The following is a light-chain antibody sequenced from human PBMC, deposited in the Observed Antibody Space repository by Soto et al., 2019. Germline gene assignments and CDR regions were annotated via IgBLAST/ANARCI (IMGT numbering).Light chain of an antibody. V-gene: IGKV1-39*01. CDR2: AAS. Sequence: DIQMTQSPSSLSASVGDRVTIACRASQRISSHLNWYQQKPGEAPNLLIYAASNLQSGVPSRFSGSGSGTDFTLTISSLQPEDFATYYCQQSYSTPRTFSQGTKVDIK. CDR1: QRISSH. CDR3: QQSYSTPRT. J-gene: IGKJ1*01.